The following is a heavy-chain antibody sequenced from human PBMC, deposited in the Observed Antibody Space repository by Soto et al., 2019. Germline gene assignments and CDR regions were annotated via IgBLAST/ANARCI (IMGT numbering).Heavy chain of an antibody. V-gene: IGHV3-30*14. CDR3: ARDPRYCSGGSCYPEGEYWFDP. Sequence: QVQLVESGGGVVQPGRSLRLSCTASGFTFSTYAMHWVRQAPGKELEWVGVISYDGTRKYYADSVKGRFTISRDNSNNAWYHQMNSARAEDTAVYYCARDPRYCSGGSCYPEGEYWFDPWAQGTLVTVSS. D-gene: IGHD2-15*01. J-gene: IGHJ5*02. CDR2: ISYDGTRK. CDR1: GFTFSTYA.